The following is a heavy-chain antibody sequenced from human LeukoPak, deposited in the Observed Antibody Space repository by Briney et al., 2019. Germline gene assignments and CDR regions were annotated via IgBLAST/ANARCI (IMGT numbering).Heavy chain of an antibody. CDR3: ARGRDGYTLIDAFDI. CDR2: ISTSSIYI. CDR1: GFTFSSYN. Sequence: GGSLRLSCAASGFTFSSYNMNWVRQAPGKGLEWVSSISTSSIYIYYADSVKGRFTISRDNAKNSLYLQMNSLRAEDTAVYYCARGRDGYTLIDAFDIWGQGTMVTVSS. D-gene: IGHD5-24*01. V-gene: IGHV3-21*01. J-gene: IGHJ3*02.